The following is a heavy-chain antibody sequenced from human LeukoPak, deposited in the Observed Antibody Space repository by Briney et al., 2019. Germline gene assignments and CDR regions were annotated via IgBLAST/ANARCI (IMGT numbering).Heavy chain of an antibody. Sequence: ASVKVSCKASGYTFTGYYMHWVRQAPGQGLEWMGWINPNSGGTNYAQKFQGRVTMTRDTSITTAYMELNRLRSDDTAVYYCARDTAMVTYWFDPWGQGTLVTVSS. CDR3: ARDTAMVTYWFDP. D-gene: IGHD5-18*01. V-gene: IGHV1-2*02. CDR1: GYTFTGYY. CDR2: INPNSGGT. J-gene: IGHJ5*02.